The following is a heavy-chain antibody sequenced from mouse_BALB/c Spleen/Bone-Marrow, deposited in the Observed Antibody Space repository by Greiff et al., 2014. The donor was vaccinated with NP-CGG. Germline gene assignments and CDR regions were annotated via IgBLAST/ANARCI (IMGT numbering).Heavy chain of an antibody. CDR3: ARWEYYAMDY. CDR1: GFNIKDTY. D-gene: IGHD4-1*01. CDR2: IDPANGNT. J-gene: IGHJ4*01. V-gene: IGHV14-3*02. Sequence: EVQLQQSGAELVKPGASVKLSCTASGFNIKDTYMHWVKQTPEQGLEWIGRIDPANGNTKYDPKFQGKATITADTYSNTAYLQLSSLTSEDTAVYYCARWEYYAMDYWGQGTSVTVSS.